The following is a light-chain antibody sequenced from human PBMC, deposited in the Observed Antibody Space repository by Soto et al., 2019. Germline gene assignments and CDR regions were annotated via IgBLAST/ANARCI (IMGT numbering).Light chain of an antibody. Sequence: QSVLTQPASVSGSPGQSITISCTGTSSDVGGYNSVSWYQKHPSKAPKIKNYNVSNRPSGISNNFSGSKSGNTASLTISRLQAEDEADYYCSSYTSSSTYVFGTGTKVTVL. V-gene: IGLV2-14*03. CDR2: NVS. CDR3: SSYTSSSTYV. J-gene: IGLJ1*01. CDR1: SSDVGGYNS.